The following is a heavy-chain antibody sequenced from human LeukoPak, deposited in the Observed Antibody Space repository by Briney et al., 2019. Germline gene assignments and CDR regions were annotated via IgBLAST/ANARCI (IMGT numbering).Heavy chain of an antibody. Sequence: SQTLSLTCAISGDSVSSTSDTWNWIRQSPSRGLEWLGRTYYRSKWYNDYAEPVKSRITINADTSKNQISLQLHSVTPEDPAVYYCARASNSGLVYYFDYWGQGTLVTVSS. J-gene: IGHJ4*02. D-gene: IGHD3/OR15-3a*01. CDR1: GDSVSSTSDT. CDR2: TYYRSKWYN. V-gene: IGHV6-1*01. CDR3: ARASNSGLVYYFDY.